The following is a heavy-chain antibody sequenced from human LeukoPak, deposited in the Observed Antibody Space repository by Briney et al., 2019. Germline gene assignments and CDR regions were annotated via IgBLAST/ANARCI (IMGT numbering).Heavy chain of an antibody. CDR1: GYTFIGYF. V-gene: IGHV1-2*02. CDR3: ARGFCSGGYCYSFDY. D-gene: IGHD2-15*01. CDR2: INPNSGGT. Sequence: GASVKVSCKASGYTFIGYFMHWVRQAPGQGLEWMGWINPNSGGTNYAQKFQGRVTMTRDTSISTAYLELSGLRSDDTAVYYCARGFCSGGYCYSFDYWGQGTLVTVSS. J-gene: IGHJ4*02.